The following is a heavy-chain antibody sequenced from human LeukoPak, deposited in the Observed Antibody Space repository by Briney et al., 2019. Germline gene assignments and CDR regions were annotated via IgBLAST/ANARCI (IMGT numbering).Heavy chain of an antibody. V-gene: IGHV4-39*07. Sequence: SETLSLTCTVSGGSISSSSYYWGWIRQPPGKGLEWIGSIYYSGSTYYNPSLKSRVTISVDTSKNQFSLKLSSVTAADTAVYYCASGGIAVADFDYWGQGTLVTVSS. D-gene: IGHD6-19*01. CDR3: ASGGIAVADFDY. J-gene: IGHJ4*02. CDR2: IYYSGST. CDR1: GGSISSSSYY.